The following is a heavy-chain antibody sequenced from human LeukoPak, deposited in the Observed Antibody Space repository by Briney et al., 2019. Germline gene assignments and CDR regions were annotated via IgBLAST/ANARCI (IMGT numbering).Heavy chain of an antibody. CDR1: GGSISSSSYY. J-gene: IGHJ1*01. V-gene: IGHV4-61*01. CDR3: ARDGDVPGYFQH. CDR2: IYYSGST. Sequence: SETLSLTCTVSGGSISSSSYYWSWIRQPPGKGLEWIGYIYYSGSTNYNPSLKSRVTISVDTSKNQFSLKLSSVTAADTAVYYCARDGDVPGYFQHWGQGTLVTVSS. D-gene: IGHD7-27*01.